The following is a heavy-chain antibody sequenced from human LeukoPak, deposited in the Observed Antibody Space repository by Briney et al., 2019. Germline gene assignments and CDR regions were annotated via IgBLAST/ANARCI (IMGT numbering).Heavy chain of an antibody. Sequence: GGPLRLSWAASGFTFNNYWIHWVRQVPGKGLVWVSRINNDGSSASYVDSVKGRFTISRDNAKNTLFLQMNSLRAEDTAVYYCARRGTGHGMDVWGQGTTVIVSS. V-gene: IGHV3-74*01. CDR3: ARRGTGHGMDV. CDR2: INNDGSSA. D-gene: IGHD1-1*01. CDR1: GFTFNNYW. J-gene: IGHJ6*02.